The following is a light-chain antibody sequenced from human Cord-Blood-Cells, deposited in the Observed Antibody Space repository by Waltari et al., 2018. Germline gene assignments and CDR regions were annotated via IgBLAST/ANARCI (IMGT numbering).Light chain of an antibody. Sequence: DIVMTQSPLSLPVTPGEPASISCRSSQSLLHSNGYNYLDWYLQKPGQSPQLLIYLGSNRASGVPDRFSGPKSGNTASLTISGLQAEDEADYYCCSYAGSYSVVFGGGTK. V-gene: IGKV2-28*01. CDR3: CSYAGSYSVV. CDR2: LGS. J-gene: IGKJ4*01. CDR1: QSLLHSNGYNY.